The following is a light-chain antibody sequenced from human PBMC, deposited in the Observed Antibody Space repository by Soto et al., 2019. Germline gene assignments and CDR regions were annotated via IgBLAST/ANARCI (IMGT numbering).Light chain of an antibody. CDR3: QKYETAPGT. Sequence: DIQMTQSQSSLSASVGDRVTITCRASQGIRNCLAWYQENPGKVPNLLIYAASTLQSGVPSRFSGSGSGTDFTLTISSLQPEDVATYYCQKYETAPGTFGQETKVEIK. J-gene: IGKJ1*01. CDR1: QGIRNC. V-gene: IGKV1-27*01. CDR2: AAS.